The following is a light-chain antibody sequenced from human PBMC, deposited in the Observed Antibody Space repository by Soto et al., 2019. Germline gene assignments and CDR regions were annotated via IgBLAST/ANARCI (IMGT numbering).Light chain of an antibody. CDR1: QSVSSN. V-gene: IGKV3D-15*01. Sequence: IVMTQSPATLSVSPGERATLCCRTSQSVSSNLAWYQQRPGQAPRLLIYDASNRATGIPARFSGSGSGTDFTLTISSLQSEDFAVYYCQQYNNWPPLTFGGGSKVDIK. CDR2: DAS. J-gene: IGKJ4*01. CDR3: QQYNNWPPLT.